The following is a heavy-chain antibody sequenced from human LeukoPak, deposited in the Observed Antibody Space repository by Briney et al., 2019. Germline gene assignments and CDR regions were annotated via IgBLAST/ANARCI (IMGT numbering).Heavy chain of an antibody. CDR1: GASISSTGYY. J-gene: IGHJ4*02. CDR3: ARHRVASAYSSFDY. CDR2: LFNSGVT. V-gene: IGHV4-39*01. D-gene: IGHD2-15*01. Sequence: SETLSLTCTVSGASISSTGYYWGWIRQCPGKRLEWIGSLFNSGVTYYSPSLKSRVSTSVDTSNNHFSLRLTSLTAADTAIYYCARHRVASAYSSFDYWGQGTLVTVSS.